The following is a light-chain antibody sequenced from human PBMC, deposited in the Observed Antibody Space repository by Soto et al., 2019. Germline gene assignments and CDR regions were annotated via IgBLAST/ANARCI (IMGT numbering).Light chain of an antibody. CDR1: QSVNSN. Sequence: EIMMTQSPATLSVSPGERATLSCRASQSVNSNLAWYQQKPGQAPRLLIYRASTRATGIPARFSGSGSGTDFTLTISGLQSEDFAVYYCQQYNNWPRTFGQGTKVDIK. CDR2: RAS. J-gene: IGKJ1*01. CDR3: QQYNNWPRT. V-gene: IGKV3-15*01.